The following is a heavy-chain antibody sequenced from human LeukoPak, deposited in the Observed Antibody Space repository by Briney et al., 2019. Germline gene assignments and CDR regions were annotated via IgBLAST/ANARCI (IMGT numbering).Heavy chain of an antibody. D-gene: IGHD4-17*01. CDR2: ISYSGST. V-gene: IGHV4-59*01. CDR3: AREATVTTELDY. Sequence: KASETLSLTCSVSGGSISSYYWNWIRQPPGKGLEWIGSISYSGSTNYNPSLKSRVTISVDTSKNQFSLKLSSVTAADTAVYYCAREATVTTELDYWGQGTLVTVSS. CDR1: GGSISSYY. J-gene: IGHJ4*02.